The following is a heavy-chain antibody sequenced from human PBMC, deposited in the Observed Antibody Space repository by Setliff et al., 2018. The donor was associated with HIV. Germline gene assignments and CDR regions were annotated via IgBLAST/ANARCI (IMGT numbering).Heavy chain of an antibody. Sequence: PGGSLRLSCAASGFTFSSYGMHWVRQAPGKGLEWVAVIWYDGSNKYYADSVKGRFTISRDNSKNMLYLQMNSLRAEDTAVYYCAKSGVRPHPSHDYYYFGMDVWGRGTTVTVSS. J-gene: IGHJ6*02. V-gene: IGHV3-33*06. D-gene: IGHD1-1*01. CDR3: AKSGVRPHPSHDYYYFGMDV. CDR1: GFTFSSYG. CDR2: IWYDGSNK.